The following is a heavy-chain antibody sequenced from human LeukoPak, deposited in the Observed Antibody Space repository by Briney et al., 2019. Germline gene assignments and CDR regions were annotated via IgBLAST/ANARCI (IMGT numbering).Heavy chain of an antibody. D-gene: IGHD3-16*02. CDR1: GGSFSGYY. Sequence: PSETLSLTCAGYGGSFSGYYWSWIRQPPGKGLEWIGEINHSGSTNYNPSLKSRVTISVDTSKNQFSLKLSSVTAADTAVYYCARGPLYYDYVWGSYRKRYDAFDIWGQGTMVTVSS. CDR3: ARGPLYYDYVWGSYRKRYDAFDI. V-gene: IGHV4-34*01. CDR2: INHSGST. J-gene: IGHJ3*02.